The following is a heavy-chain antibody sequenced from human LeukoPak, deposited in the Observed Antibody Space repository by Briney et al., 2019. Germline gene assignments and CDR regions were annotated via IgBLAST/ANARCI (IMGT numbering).Heavy chain of an antibody. CDR1: GFTFSNAW. D-gene: IGHD1-26*01. Sequence: GSLRLSCAASGFTFSNAWMSWVRQAPGKGLEWVGYVYNSGSTHYNPSLKSRITISADTSKNQFSLSLTSVTAADTAVYYCARSGGTWSYNYWGQGTLVTVSS. J-gene: IGHJ4*02. V-gene: IGHV4-59*01. CDR2: VYNSGST. CDR3: ARSGGTWSYNY.